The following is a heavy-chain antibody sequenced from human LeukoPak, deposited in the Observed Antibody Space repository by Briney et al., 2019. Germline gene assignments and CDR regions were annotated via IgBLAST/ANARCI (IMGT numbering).Heavy chain of an antibody. Sequence: GGSLRLSCAASGFTVSSNYMSWVRQAPGKGLEWVSVIHSGGSIYYSDSVKGRFTISRDNSKNTLYLQMNSLRADDTAVYYCARDLIGGWPFYYWGQGTLVTVSS. V-gene: IGHV3-66*01. CDR2: IHSGGSI. D-gene: IGHD6-19*01. CDR3: ARDLIGGWPFYY. J-gene: IGHJ4*02. CDR1: GFTVSSNY.